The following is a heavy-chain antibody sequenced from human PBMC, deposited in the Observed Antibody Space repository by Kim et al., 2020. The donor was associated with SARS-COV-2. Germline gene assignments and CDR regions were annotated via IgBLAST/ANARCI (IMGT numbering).Heavy chain of an antibody. CDR1: GFTFSSYG. CDR3: AGLSSVRGVRGGDY. CDR2: ISYDGSNK. J-gene: IGHJ4*02. D-gene: IGHD3-10*01. Sequence: GGSLRLSCAASGFTFSSYGMHWVRQAPGKGLEWVAVISYDGSNKYYADSVKGRFTISRDNSKNTLYLQMNSLRAEDTAVYYCAGLSSVRGVRGGDYWGQGTLVTVSS. V-gene: IGHV3-33*05.